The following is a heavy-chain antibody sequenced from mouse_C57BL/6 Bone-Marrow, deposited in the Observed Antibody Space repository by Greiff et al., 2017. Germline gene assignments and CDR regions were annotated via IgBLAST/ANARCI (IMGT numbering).Heavy chain of an antibody. CDR3: AGGRLRGYFDY. D-gene: IGHD1-1*01. CDR2: IYPGNGDT. Sequence: QVQLQQSGAELVRPGASVKMSCKASGYTFTSYNMNWVKQTPRQGLEWIGAIYPGNGDTSYNQKFKGNATLTVDKSSSTAYMQLSSLTSEDSAVYFCAGGRLRGYFDYWGQGTTLTVSS. CDR1: GYTFTSYN. V-gene: IGHV1-12*01. J-gene: IGHJ2*01.